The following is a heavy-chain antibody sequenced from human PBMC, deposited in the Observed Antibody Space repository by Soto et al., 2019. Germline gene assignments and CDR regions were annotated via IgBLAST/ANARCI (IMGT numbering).Heavy chain of an antibody. CDR1: GFTFSSYG. Sequence: QVQLVESGGGVVQPGRSLRLSCAASGFTFSSYGMHWVRQAPGKGLEWVAVISYDGSNKYYADSVKGRFTISRDNSKNTLYLQMNSLRAEDTAVYYCAKEGRYYDSSGYYYGYWGQGTLVTVSS. V-gene: IGHV3-30*18. CDR3: AKEGRYYDSSGYYYGY. CDR2: ISYDGSNK. J-gene: IGHJ4*02. D-gene: IGHD3-22*01.